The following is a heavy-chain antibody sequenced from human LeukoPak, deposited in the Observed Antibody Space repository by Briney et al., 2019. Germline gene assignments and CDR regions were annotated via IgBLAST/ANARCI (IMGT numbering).Heavy chain of an antibody. CDR1: GFTFSSYS. CDR3: ASQGYCSSGSCTEQYYYYAMDV. CDR2: ISSSSSTI. D-gene: IGHD2-15*01. Sequence: PGGSLRLSCAASGFTFSSYSMNWVRQAPGKGLEWVSYISSSSSTIYYADSVKGRFTISRDNAKNSLYLQMNSLRAEDTAVYYCASQGYCSSGSCTEQYYYYAMDVWGQGTTVTVSS. V-gene: IGHV3-48*01. J-gene: IGHJ6*02.